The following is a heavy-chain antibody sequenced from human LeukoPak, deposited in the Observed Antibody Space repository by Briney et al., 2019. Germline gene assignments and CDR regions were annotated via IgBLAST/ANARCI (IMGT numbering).Heavy chain of an antibody. CDR1: GGSISSYY. D-gene: IGHD6-6*01. J-gene: IGHJ2*01. CDR3: ARGGLVAARTRTQNFDL. CDR2: IYTSGST. Sequence: SETLSLTCTVSGGSISSYYWSWIRQPAGKGLEWIGRIYTSGSTNYNPSLKSRVTMSVDTSKNQFSLKLSSVTAADTAVYYCARGGLVAARTRTQNFDLWGRGTLVTVSS. V-gene: IGHV4-4*07.